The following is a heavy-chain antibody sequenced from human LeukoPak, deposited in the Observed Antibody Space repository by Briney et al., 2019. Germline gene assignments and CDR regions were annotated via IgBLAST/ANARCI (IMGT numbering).Heavy chain of an antibody. D-gene: IGHD3-22*01. CDR3: ARDVDSSGSH. J-gene: IGHJ4*02. CDR1: GFTFSSYG. V-gene: IGHV3-23*01. CDR2: ISGSGGST. Sequence: PGGSLKLSCAASGFTFSSYGMSWVRQAPGKGLEWVSAISGSGGSTYYADSVKGRFTISRDNAKNSLYLQMNSLRAEDTAVYYCARDVDSSGSHWGQGTLVTVSS.